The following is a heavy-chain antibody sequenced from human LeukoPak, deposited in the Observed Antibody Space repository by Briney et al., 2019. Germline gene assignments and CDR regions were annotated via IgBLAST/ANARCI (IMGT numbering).Heavy chain of an antibody. CDR2: IYYSGST. J-gene: IGHJ4*02. CDR3: ARSYSSSSYFDY. D-gene: IGHD6-13*01. CDR1: GGSISSYY. V-gene: IGHV4-59*01. Sequence: SETLSLTCTVSGGSISSYYWSWLRQPPGEGLECLGYIYYSGSTNNNPSLKSRVTISVDTSKNQFSLKLSSVTAADTAVYYCARSYSSSSYFDYWGQGTLVTVSS.